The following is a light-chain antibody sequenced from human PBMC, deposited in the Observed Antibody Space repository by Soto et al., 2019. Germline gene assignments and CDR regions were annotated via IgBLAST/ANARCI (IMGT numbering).Light chain of an antibody. J-gene: IGKJ5*01. CDR1: QSISSW. CDR3: QEYNAYSMT. CDR2: KAS. Sequence: DIPMTQFPSTLSAYVGDRVTITCRASQSISSWLAWYQQKPGKAPKLLIYKASTLETGVPSRFSGSGSGTEFTLSISSLQPDDFGTYYCQEYNAYSMTFGQGTRLEIK. V-gene: IGKV1-5*03.